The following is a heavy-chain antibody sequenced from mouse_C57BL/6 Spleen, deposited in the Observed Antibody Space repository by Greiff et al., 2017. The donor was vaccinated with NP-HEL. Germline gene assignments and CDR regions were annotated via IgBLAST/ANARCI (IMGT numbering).Heavy chain of an antibody. CDR1: GYTFTSYW. J-gene: IGHJ2*01. V-gene: IGHV1-64*01. CDR2: IHPNSGST. CDR3: ARLAGGYYFDY. Sequence: QVQLQQPGAELVKPGASVKLSCKASGYTFTSYWMHWVKQRPGQGLEWIGMIHPNSGSTNYNEKFKSKATLTVDKSSITAYMQLSSLTSEDSAVYYCARLAGGYYFDYWGQGTTLTVSS.